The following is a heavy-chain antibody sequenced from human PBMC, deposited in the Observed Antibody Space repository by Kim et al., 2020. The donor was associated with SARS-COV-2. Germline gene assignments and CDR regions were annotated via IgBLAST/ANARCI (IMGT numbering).Heavy chain of an antibody. J-gene: IGHJ4*02. CDR2: TRDKANSYTT. D-gene: IGHD2-15*01. Sequence: GGSLRLSCAVSGFIFSDHYMDWVRQAPGKGLEWVGRTRDKANSYTTEYAASVRGRFTISRDDSRNSLYLQMNSLKTEDTAVYYCTRLVRDAATGDFWGQGTWSPSPQ. V-gene: IGHV3-72*01. CDR3: TRLVRDAATGDF. CDR1: GFIFSDHY.